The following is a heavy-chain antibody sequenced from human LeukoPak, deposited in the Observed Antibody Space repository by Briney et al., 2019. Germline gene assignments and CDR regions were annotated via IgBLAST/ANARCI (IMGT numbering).Heavy chain of an antibody. CDR3: ITPLPYSAQ. V-gene: IGHV3-15*07. Sequence: PGGSLRLSCAASGFIVNSNYMNWVRQAPGKGLEWVGRIKPKTDGETTEYAAPVKDRFSISRDDSKSMMYLQMNSLKTEDTAVYYCITPLPYSAQGGQGTLVTVSS. J-gene: IGHJ4*02. D-gene: IGHD2-21*01. CDR2: IKPKTDGETT. CDR1: GFIVNSNY.